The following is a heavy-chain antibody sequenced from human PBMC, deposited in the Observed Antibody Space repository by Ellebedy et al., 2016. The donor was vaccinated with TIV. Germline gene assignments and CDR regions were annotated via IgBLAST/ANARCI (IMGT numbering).Heavy chain of an antibody. J-gene: IGHJ6*02. CDR2: INTDGSGT. CDR1: GFTFSTYW. D-gene: IGHD3-10*01. Sequence: PGGSLRLSCAASGFTFSTYWMHWVRQAPGKGLVWVSRINTDGSGTSYADSVKGRFTISRDDAKNSVFRQMDSLRGEDTAVYYCARDRRAFRASMDVWGQGTTVTVSS. CDR3: ARDRRAFRASMDV. V-gene: IGHV3-74*01.